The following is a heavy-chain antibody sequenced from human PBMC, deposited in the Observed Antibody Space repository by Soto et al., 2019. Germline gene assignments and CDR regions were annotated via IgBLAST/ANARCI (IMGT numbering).Heavy chain of an antibody. CDR1: GFTFSTYA. CDR3: AKGGQSYDY. D-gene: IGHD3-10*01. Sequence: EVQLLESGGGSVQPGGSLRLSCAASGFTFSTYAMSWVRQAPGKGLEWVSAISTSVGSTYYTDSVKGRFTISRDNSKNAQYLQMNSLSAEDTAVYYCAKGGQSYDYWGQGTLVTGSS. CDR2: ISTSVGST. J-gene: IGHJ4*02. V-gene: IGHV3-23*01.